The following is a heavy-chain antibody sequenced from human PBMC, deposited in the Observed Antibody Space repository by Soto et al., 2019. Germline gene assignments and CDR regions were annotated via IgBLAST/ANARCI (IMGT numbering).Heavy chain of an antibody. J-gene: IGHJ4*02. V-gene: IGHV4-59*01. CDR3: ATFSRGLQTLFDY. Sequence: SETLSLTCTVSGGSISSYYWSWIRQPPGKGLEWIGYIYYSGSTNYNPSLKSRVTISVDTSKNQFSLKLSSVTAADTAVYYCATFSRGLQTLFDYWGQGTLVTVS. CDR2: IYYSGST. CDR1: GGSISSYY. D-gene: IGHD1-26*01.